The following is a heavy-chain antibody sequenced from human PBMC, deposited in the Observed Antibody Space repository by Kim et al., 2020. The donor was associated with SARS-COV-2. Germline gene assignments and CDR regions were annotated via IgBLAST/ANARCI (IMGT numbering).Heavy chain of an antibody. CDR2: ISYDGSNK. D-gene: IGHD3-10*01. V-gene: IGHV3-30*04. CDR3: ARTGSGSYWYYFDY. Sequence: GGSLRLSCAASGFTFSSYAMHWVRQAPGKGLEWVAVISYDGSNKYYADSVKGRFTISRDNSKKTLYLQMNSLRAEDTAVYYCARTGSGSYWYYFDYWGQGTLVSVSS. CDR1: GFTFSSYA. J-gene: IGHJ4*02.